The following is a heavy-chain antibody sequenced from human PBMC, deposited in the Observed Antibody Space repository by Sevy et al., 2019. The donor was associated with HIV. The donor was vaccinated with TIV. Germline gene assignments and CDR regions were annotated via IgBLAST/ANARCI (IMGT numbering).Heavy chain of an antibody. Sequence: ASVKVSCKASGYMFASYGISWVRQAPGQRLEWMGWIIAYNGKTNCAQKFHNRVTMTTDKFTTTAYLELRSLTSDDTAVYYCVRIGTGYTSSWHSFWGQGTLVTVSS. CDR3: VRIGTGYTSSWHSF. V-gene: IGHV1-18*01. CDR2: IIAYNGKT. CDR1: GYMFASYG. D-gene: IGHD6-13*01. J-gene: IGHJ4*02.